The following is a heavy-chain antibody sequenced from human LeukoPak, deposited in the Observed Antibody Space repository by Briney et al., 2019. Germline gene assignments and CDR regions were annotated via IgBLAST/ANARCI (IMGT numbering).Heavy chain of an antibody. D-gene: IGHD1-26*01. CDR3: ARIIVGATIGYFDY. CDR2: ISAYNGNT. J-gene: IGHJ4*02. CDR1: GYTFTSYG. V-gene: IGHV1-18*01. Sequence: ASVKVSCKASGYTFTSYGISWVRQAPGQGPEWMGWISAYNGNTNYAQKLQGRVTMTTDTSTSTAYMELRSLRSDDTAVYYCARIIVGATIGYFDYWGQGTLVTVSS.